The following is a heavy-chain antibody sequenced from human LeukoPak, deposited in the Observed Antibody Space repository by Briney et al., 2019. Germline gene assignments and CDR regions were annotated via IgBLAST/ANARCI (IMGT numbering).Heavy chain of an antibody. CDR2: IYTSGST. CDR3: ARDHWGCTNGVCYTYWFDP. V-gene: IGHV4-4*07. J-gene: IGHJ5*02. Sequence: PSDTLSLTCTVSGGSISSYYWSLIRQPAGKGLQWIGRIYTSGSTNYNPSLKSRVTMSVDTSKNQFSLKLSSVTAADTAVYYCARDHWGCTNGVCYTYWFDPWGQGTLVTVSS. CDR1: GGSISSYY. D-gene: IGHD2-8*01.